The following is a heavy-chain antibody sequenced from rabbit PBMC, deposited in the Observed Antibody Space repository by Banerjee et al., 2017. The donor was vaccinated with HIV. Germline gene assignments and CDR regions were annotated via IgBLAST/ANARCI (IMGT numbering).Heavy chain of an antibody. CDR3: ARSFTGSRDFGL. CDR2: IYAGGSGST. J-gene: IGHJ4*01. CDR1: GFSFSGGYW. Sequence: QEQLKETGGDLVKPGASLTLTCTASGFSFSGGYWICWVRQAPGKGPEWIACIYAGGSGSTYYASWAKGRFTISKTSSTTVTLQMTSLTAADTATYFCARSFTGSRDFGLWGPGTLVTVS. D-gene: IGHD1-1*01. V-gene: IGHV1S45*01.